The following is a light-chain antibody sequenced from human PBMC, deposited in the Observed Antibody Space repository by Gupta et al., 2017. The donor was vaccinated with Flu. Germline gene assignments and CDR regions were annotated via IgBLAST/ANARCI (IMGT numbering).Light chain of an antibody. J-gene: IGLJ3*02. Sequence: QSALTQPASVSGSPRQSITISCTGTSSDIGGYNYVSWYQQYPGKVPKLLIYEVSYRPSGISDRFSGSKSGNTASLTISGLQADDEADYYCSSYTGSVTVFGGGTKVTVL. CDR1: SSDIGGYNY. V-gene: IGLV2-14*01. CDR2: EVS. CDR3: SSYTGSVTV.